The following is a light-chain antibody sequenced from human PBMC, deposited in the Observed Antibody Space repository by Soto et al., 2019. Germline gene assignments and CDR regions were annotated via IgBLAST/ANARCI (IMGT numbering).Light chain of an antibody. CDR1: QSVSSY. V-gene: IGKV3-11*01. Sequence: EIVLTQSPATLSLSPGERATLSCRASQSVSSYLAWYQHKPGQAPSLLIYDASKSATAIPARFSGSGSGTDLTLTLSSLEPEDFAVYYRQQRSNWPPTWTFGQGTRVEIK. CDR3: QQRSNWPPTWT. J-gene: IGKJ1*01. CDR2: DAS.